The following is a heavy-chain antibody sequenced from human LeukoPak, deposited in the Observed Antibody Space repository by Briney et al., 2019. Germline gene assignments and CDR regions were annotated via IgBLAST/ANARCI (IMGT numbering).Heavy chain of an antibody. CDR1: GGSISSYY. V-gene: IGHV4-59*12. CDR3: ARENSSSWPTADY. CDR2: IYYSGST. Sequence: SETLSLTCTVSGGSISSYYWSWIRQPPGKGLEWIGYIYYSGSTNYNPSLKSRVTISVDTSKNQFSLKLSSVTAADTAVYYCARENSSSWPTADYWGQGTLVTVSS. D-gene: IGHD6-13*01. J-gene: IGHJ4*02.